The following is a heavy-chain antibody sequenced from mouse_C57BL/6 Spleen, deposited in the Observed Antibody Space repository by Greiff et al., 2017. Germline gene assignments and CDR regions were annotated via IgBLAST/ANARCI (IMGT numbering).Heavy chain of an antibody. CDR1: GYTFTSYW. Sequence: VQLQQPGAELVKPGASVKLSCKASGYTFTSYWLQWVKQRPGQGLEWIGEIDPSDSYTNYNQKFKGKATLTVDTSSSTAYMQLSSLTSEDSAVYYCARGWDRRYYAIDYWGQGTSVTVSS. J-gene: IGHJ4*01. CDR2: IDPSDSYT. V-gene: IGHV1-50*01. CDR3: ARGWDRRYYAIDY. D-gene: IGHD4-1*01.